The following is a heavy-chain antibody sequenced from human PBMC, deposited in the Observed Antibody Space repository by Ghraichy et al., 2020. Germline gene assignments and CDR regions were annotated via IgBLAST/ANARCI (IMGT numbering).Heavy chain of an antibody. J-gene: IGHJ4*02. V-gene: IGHV3-23*01. CDR2: ISGSDGST. CDR3: AKGGTFGVILSHFDY. Sequence: GGSLRLSCAASGFTFSSYGTSWVRQAPGKGLEWVSAISGSDGSTSYADSVKGRFTISRDNSKNTLYLQMNSLRAEDTAVYYCAKGGTFGVILSHFDYLGQGTLVTVSS. CDR1: GFTFSSYG. D-gene: IGHD3-3*01.